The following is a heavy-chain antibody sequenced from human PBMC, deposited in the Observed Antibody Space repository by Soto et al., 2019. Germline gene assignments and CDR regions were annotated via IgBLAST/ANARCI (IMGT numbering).Heavy chain of an antibody. D-gene: IGHD3-22*01. J-gene: IGHJ4*02. CDR1: GGSISSGPYY. CDR2: IYYSGST. CDR3: ATYYYDSTAYPTY. Sequence: SETLSLTCTVSGGSISSGPYYWGWIRQPPGKGLEWIGSIYYSGSTYYNPSLKSRVTISVDSSKNQFSLKLSSVTAADTAVYYCATYYYDSTAYPTYWGQGTLVTVSS. V-gene: IGHV4-39*01.